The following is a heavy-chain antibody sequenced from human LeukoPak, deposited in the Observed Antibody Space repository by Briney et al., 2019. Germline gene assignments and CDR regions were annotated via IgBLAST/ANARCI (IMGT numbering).Heavy chain of an antibody. V-gene: IGHV4-34*01. J-gene: IGHJ4*02. CDR3: AVGYCSGGSCPQHFDY. D-gene: IGHD2-15*01. CDR1: GGSFSGYY. Sequence: SETLSLNCAVYGGSFSGYYWSWIRQPPGKGLEWIGEINHSGSTNYNPSLKSRVTISVDTSKIQFSLKLSSVTAADTAVYYCAVGYCSGGSCPQHFDYWGQGTLVTVSS. CDR2: INHSGST.